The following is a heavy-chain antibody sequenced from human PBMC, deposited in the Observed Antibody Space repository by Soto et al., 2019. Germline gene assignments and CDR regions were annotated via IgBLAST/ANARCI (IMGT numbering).Heavy chain of an antibody. J-gene: IGHJ4*02. D-gene: IGHD2-21*02. Sequence: EVQLLESGGGLVQPGGSLRLSCACSGFTFNAYVLSWVRQAPGRGLEWVSGISGSGDSTYYTDSVRGRFTIYRDNSQRTLYLQIESLRREDTAVYYCACQGTAHPYYWGQGTPVTVSS. CDR1: GFTFNAYV. CDR2: ISGSGDST. CDR3: ACQGTAHPYY. V-gene: IGHV3-23*01.